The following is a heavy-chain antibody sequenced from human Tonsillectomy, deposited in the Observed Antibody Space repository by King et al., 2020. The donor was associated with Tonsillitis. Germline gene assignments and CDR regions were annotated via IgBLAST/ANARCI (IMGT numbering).Heavy chain of an antibody. CDR3: ARGAGSYCGSGYFAYYFDY. V-gene: IGHV3-30-3*01. Sequence: VQLVESGGGVVQPGRSLRLSCAASGFTFSSYAMHWVRQAPGKGLEWVAVISYDGSKKFYAHSVKGRFTISRDNFKNTLYLQMNSLRAEDTAVYYCARGAGSYCGSGYFAYYFDYWGQGTLVTVSS. CDR1: GFTFSSYA. J-gene: IGHJ4*02. D-gene: IGHD3-10*01. CDR2: ISYDGSKK.